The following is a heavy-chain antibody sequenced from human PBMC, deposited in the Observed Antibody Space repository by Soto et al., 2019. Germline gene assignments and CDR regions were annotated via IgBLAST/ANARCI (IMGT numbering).Heavy chain of an antibody. CDR1: GYTFTSYD. D-gene: IGHD3-10*01. CDR2: MNPNSGNT. V-gene: IGHV1-8*01. CDR3: ARYYYGSGSSDY. Sequence: QVQLVQSGAEVKKPGTSVKVSCKASGYTFTSYDINWVRQATGQGLEWMGWMNPNSGNTGYAQKFQGRVTMTRNTSISTAYMELSSLRSEDTAVHYCARYYYGSGSSDYWGQGTLVTVSS. J-gene: IGHJ4*02.